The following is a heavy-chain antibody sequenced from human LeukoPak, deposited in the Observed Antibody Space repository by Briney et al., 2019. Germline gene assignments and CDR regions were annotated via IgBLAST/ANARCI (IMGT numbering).Heavy chain of an antibody. CDR1: GGSMSSYY. D-gene: IGHD4-11*01. Sequence: PSETLSLTCTVSGGSMSSYYWSWIRQPPGKGLEWIGYIYYSGSTNYNPSLKSRVTISVDTSRNQFSLKLSSVTAADTAVYYCASGADYSNYYFNYWGQGTLVTVSS. J-gene: IGHJ4*02. CDR3: ASGADYSNYYFNY. CDR2: IYYSGST. V-gene: IGHV4-59*01.